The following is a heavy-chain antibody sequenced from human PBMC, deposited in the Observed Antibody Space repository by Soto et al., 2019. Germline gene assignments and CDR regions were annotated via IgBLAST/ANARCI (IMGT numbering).Heavy chain of an antibody. V-gene: IGHV3-23*01. CDR3: APVPAASSYYSTDV. CDR1: GFAFSSYA. D-gene: IGHD2-2*01. Sequence: GGSLRLSCAASGFAFSSYAMNWVRQAPGKGLEWVSGIVDSGGRAFYADSVKGRFTISRDNSKNTLYLEMNNLRAEDTAIYYCAPVPAASSYYSTDVWGQGTTVTVSS. CDR2: IVDSGGRA. J-gene: IGHJ6*02.